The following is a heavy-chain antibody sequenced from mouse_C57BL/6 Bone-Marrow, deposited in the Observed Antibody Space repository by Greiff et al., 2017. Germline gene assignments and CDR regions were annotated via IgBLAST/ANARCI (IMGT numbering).Heavy chain of an antibody. V-gene: IGHV1-64*01. J-gene: IGHJ4*01. CDR2: IHPNSGST. Sequence: QVQLQQPGAELVKPGASVKLSCKASGYTFTSYWMHWVKQRPGQGLEWIGMIHPNSGSTNYNEKFKSKATLTVDKSSSTAYMQLSSLTSEDSAVYYCAIAYYSNFYYAMDYWGQGTSVTVSS. CDR3: AIAYYSNFYYAMDY. D-gene: IGHD2-5*01. CDR1: GYTFTSYW.